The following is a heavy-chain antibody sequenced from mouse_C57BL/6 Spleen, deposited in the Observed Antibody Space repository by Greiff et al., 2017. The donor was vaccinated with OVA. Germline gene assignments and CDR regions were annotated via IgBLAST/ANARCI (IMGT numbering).Heavy chain of an antibody. Sequence: EVHLVESGGGLVKPGGSLKLSCAASGFTFSSYAMSWVRQTPEKRLEWVATISDGGSYTYYPDNVKGRFTFSRDNAKNNLYMQMRHLRSEDTAMYSCERGLGAWFAYWGQGTLVTVSA. CDR3: ERGLGAWFAY. CDR2: ISDGGSYT. CDR1: GFTFSSYA. J-gene: IGHJ3*01. V-gene: IGHV5-4*01.